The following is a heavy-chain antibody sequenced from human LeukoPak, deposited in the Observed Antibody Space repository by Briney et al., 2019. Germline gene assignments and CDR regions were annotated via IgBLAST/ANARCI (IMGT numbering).Heavy chain of an antibody. Sequence: SETLSLTCTVSGGSISSGDYYWSWIRQPPGKGLEWIAYMYYSGSTYYNPSLKSRVTMSADTSKNQLSLKLSSVTAADTAAHYCARHAGGIAASGTRPFDYWGQGTLVTVSS. CDR1: GGSISSGDYY. V-gene: IGHV4-30-4*01. CDR2: MYYSGST. J-gene: IGHJ4*02. CDR3: ARHAGGIAASGTRPFDY. D-gene: IGHD6-13*01.